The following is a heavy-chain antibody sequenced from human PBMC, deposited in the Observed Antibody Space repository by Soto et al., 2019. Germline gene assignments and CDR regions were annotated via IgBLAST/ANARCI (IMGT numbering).Heavy chain of an antibody. CDR1: GGSFSSPT. D-gene: IGHD1-26*01. CDR2: CSPIFGTT. Sequence: QVQLVQSGAEVKKPGSSVKVSCKASGGSFSSPTISWVRQAPGQGLEWMGGCSPIFGTTNYAQKFQGRVTITEAASSGTAYMELSRLKSEDTAVYYCAGGGSSGGWYFDLWGRGTLVTVSS. CDR3: AGGGSSGGWYFDL. V-gene: IGHV1-69*01. J-gene: IGHJ2*01.